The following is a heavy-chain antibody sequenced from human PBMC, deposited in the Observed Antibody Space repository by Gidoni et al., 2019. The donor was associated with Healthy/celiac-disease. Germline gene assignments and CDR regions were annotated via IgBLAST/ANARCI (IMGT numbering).Heavy chain of an antibody. J-gene: IGHJ4*02. CDR3: ARSVRVLAVAVRYYFDY. CDR1: GGSRTRTSYY. CDR2: IYYSGST. D-gene: IGHD6-19*01. Sequence: QLQLQESGPGLVKPSETLSLTCTVPGGSRTRTSYYWGWIRQPPGQGLEWIGSIYYSGSTYYNPSLKSRVTISVDTSKNQFSLKLSSVTAADTAVYYCARSVRVLAVAVRYYFDYWGQGTLVTVSS. V-gene: IGHV4-39*01.